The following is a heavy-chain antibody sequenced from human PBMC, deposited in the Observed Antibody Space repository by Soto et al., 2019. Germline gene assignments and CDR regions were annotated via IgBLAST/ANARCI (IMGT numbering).Heavy chain of an antibody. J-gene: IGHJ4*02. Sequence: GESLKISCAASGFTVSSNYMSWVRQAPGKGLEWVSVIYSGGSTYYADSVKGRFTISRDNSKNTLYLQMNSLRAEDTAVYYCAKGEEYCGGDCYSYFDYGGQGTLVTVPS. CDR2: IYSGGST. CDR1: GFTVSSNY. CDR3: AKGEEYCGGDCYSYFDY. V-gene: IGHV3-66*01. D-gene: IGHD2-21*02.